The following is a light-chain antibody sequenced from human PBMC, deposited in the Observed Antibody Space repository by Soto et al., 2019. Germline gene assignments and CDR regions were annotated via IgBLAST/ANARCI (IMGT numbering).Light chain of an antibody. Sequence: DIQMPPSPSTLSASVGGRVTITCRASQSISSWLAWYQQKPGKAPKLLIYKASSFDSGVPSRFSGSGSGTEFTLTISSLQPDDFATYYCQQYNSYSRSFGQGTKVDIK. CDR2: KAS. J-gene: IGKJ1*01. CDR1: QSISSW. CDR3: QQYNSYSRS. V-gene: IGKV1-5*03.